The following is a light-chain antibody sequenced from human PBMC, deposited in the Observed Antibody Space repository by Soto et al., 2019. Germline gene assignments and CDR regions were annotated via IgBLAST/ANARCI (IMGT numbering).Light chain of an antibody. CDR2: KTS. V-gene: IGKV1-5*03. J-gene: IGKJ1*01. CDR1: QIISNW. Sequence: DIQMTQSPSTLSASVGDRVTITCRASQIISNWLAWYQQKPGKAPKLLIYKTSSLESGVPSRFSGSGSGTEFTLTISSLQPDDFATYYCQQYHIYWTFGQGTKVDVK. CDR3: QQYHIYWT.